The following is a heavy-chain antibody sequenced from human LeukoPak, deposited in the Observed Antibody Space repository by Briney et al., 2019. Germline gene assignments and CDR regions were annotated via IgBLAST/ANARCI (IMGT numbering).Heavy chain of an antibody. D-gene: IGHD6-13*01. CDR3: ASSSWSGDFDY. CDR1: GGSVSSGSYY. J-gene: IGHJ4*02. CDR2: IYYSGST. V-gene: IGHV4-61*01. Sequence: SETLSLTCTVSGGSVSSGSYYWSWIRQPPGKGLEWIGYIYYSGSTNYNPSLKSRVTISVDTSKNQFSLKLSSVTAADTAVYYCASSSWSGDFDYWGQGTLVTVSS.